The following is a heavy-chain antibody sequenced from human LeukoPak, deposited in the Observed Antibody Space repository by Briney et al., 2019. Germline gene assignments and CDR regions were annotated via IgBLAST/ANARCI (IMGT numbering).Heavy chain of an antibody. V-gene: IGHV3-48*03. CDR2: ISSSGSAK. D-gene: IGHD5-24*01. J-gene: IGHJ4*02. CDR1: GFTFSSYE. CDR3: ARTIEMATISYFDY. Sequence: GGSLRLSCAASGFTFSSYEMNWVRQAPGKGLEWVSFISSSGSAKDYADSVKGRFTISRDNAKNSLYLQMNSLRAGDTAVYYCARTIEMATISYFDYWGQGTLVTVSS.